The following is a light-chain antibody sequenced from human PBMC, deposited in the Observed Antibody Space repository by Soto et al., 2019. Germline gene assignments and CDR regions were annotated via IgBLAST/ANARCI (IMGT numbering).Light chain of an antibody. Sequence: EIVMTQSPATLSVSPGERATLSCRASQSISDTLAWYQQKPGQAPRLLIYGASRRATGFPARFSGSGSGTDFTLTISSLQSEDFTVYYCQQDDNWPWTFGQGTKVDIK. CDR1: QSISDT. CDR2: GAS. J-gene: IGKJ1*01. CDR3: QQDDNWPWT. V-gene: IGKV3-15*01.